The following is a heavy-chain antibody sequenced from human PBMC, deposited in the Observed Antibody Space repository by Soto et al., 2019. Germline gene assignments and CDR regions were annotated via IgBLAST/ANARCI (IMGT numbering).Heavy chain of an antibody. CDR1: GGSISSYY. V-gene: IGHV4-39*07. J-gene: IGHJ6*02. CDR2: IYYSGST. CDR3: ARGGRRSPVMDV. Sequence: SETLSLTXTVSGGSISSYYWGWIRQPPGKGLEWIGSIYYSGSTYYNPSLKSRVTISVDTSKNQFSLKLSSVTAADTAVYYCARGGRRSPVMDVWGQGTTVTVSS.